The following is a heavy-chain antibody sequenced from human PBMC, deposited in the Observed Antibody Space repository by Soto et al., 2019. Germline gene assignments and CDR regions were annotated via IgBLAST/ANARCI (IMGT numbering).Heavy chain of an antibody. CDR3: AKVRYSSPMGYYYGMDV. CDR2: IISIFGTA. Sequence: QAQLEQSGGEVKKPGSSVKVSCKASRVAFSKFIVTWVRQAPGLGLEWVGGIISIFGTANYAKKFQGRVTITADESTSTSYMEVNNLRSEDTAVYYCAKVRYSSPMGYYYGMDVWGQGTTVTVSS. V-gene: IGHV1-69*01. CDR1: RVAFSKFI. J-gene: IGHJ6*02. D-gene: IGHD6-19*01.